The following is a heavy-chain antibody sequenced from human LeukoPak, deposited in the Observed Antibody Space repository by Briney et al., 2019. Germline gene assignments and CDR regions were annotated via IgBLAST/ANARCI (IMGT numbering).Heavy chain of an antibody. CDR2: INSDGRIT. V-gene: IGHV3-74*01. J-gene: IGHJ4*02. CDR3: STDPRKSIAAAGLFDS. CDR1: GFTFSSYW. D-gene: IGHD6-13*01. Sequence: GGSLRLSCVASGFTFSSYWMHWVRQVPGKGPVWVSRINSDGRITSYADSVKGRFTISRDDSENMLYLQMNSLKTEDTALYYCSTDPRKSIAAAGLFDSWGQGTLVTVSS.